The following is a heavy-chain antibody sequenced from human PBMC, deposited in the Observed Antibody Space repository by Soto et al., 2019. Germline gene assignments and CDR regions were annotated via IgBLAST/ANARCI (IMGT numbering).Heavy chain of an antibody. V-gene: IGHV6-1*01. CDR3: ARGGGAGSGWYDWFDP. Sequence: SQTLSLAFAISGDSVSSNSSAWNFIRQSPSRGLEWLGRTYYRSNCYNDYAVSVKSRITINPDTSKNQFSLQLNSVTPEDTAVYYCARGGGAGSGWYDWFDPWGQGTLVTVSS. D-gene: IGHD6-19*01. CDR2: TYYRSNCYN. CDR1: GDSVSSNSSA. J-gene: IGHJ5*02.